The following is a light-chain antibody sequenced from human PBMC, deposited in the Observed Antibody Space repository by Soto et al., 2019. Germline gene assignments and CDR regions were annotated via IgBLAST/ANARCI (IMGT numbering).Light chain of an antibody. J-gene: IGLJ3*02. V-gene: IGLV2-14*03. CDR3: AAYTTSSTLV. CDR1: SADVGAFDY. CDR2: DVS. Sequence: QSAPTQPASVFGSPGQSITISCAGTSADVGAFDYVSWYQHHPGKVPKLMIYDVSDRPSGVSTRFSGSKSANMASLTISGLQPDDEADYYCAAYTTSSTLVFGGGTKLTVL.